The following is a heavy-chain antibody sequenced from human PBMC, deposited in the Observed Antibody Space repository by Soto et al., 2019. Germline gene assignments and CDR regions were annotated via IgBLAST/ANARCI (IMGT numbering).Heavy chain of an antibody. CDR2: ISGSGGST. CDR1: GFTFSSYA. V-gene: IGHV3-23*01. J-gene: IGHJ3*02. CDR3: AKGDPGYCSSTSCYADAFDI. Sequence: EVQLLESGGGLVQPGGSLRLSCAASGFTFSSYAMSWVRQAPGKGLEWVSAISGSGGSTYYADSVKGRFTISRDNSKNTLYLQMNSLRAEDTAVYYCAKGDPGYCSSTSCYADAFDIWGQGTMVTVSS. D-gene: IGHD2-2*01.